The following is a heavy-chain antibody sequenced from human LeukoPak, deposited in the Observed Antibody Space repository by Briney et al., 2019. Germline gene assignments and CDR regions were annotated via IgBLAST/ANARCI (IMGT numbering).Heavy chain of an antibody. V-gene: IGHV4-34*01. CDR2: INHSGST. CDR1: GGSFSGYY. D-gene: IGHD3-22*01. Sequence: SETLSLTCAVYGGSFSGYYWSWIRQPPGKGLEWIGVINHSGSTNYNPSLKSRVTISVDTSKNRFSLKLSSVTAADTAVYYCARGGGYLGNFDYWGQGTLVTVSS. CDR3: ARGGGYLGNFDY. J-gene: IGHJ4*02.